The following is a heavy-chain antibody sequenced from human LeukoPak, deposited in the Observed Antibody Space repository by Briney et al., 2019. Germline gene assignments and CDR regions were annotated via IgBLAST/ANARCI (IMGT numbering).Heavy chain of an antibody. D-gene: IGHD6-13*01. CDR3: ASASSHRIGAGGDY. CDR1: GFTFSSYS. V-gene: IGHV3-48*04. Sequence: GGSLRLSCAASGFTFSSYSMNWVRQAPGKGLEWVSYISSSSSTIYYADSVKGRFTISRDNAKNSLYLQMNSLRAEDTAVYFCASASSHRIGAGGDYWGQGTLVTVSS. CDR2: ISSSSSTI. J-gene: IGHJ4*02.